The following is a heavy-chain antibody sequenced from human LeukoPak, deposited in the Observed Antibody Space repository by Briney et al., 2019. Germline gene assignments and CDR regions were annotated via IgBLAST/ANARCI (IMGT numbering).Heavy chain of an antibody. CDR3: ARESGYYDILTGNCFDY. CDR2: ISRSSSCI. CDR1: GFTFSSYT. Sequence: GGSLRLSCAASGFTFSSYTMNWVRQAPGKGLEWVSSISRSSSCIYYADSMKGRFTISRDNAKNSLYLQMNSLRAEDTAVYYCARESGYYDILTGNCFDYWGQGTLVTVSS. J-gene: IGHJ4*02. V-gene: IGHV3-21*01. D-gene: IGHD3-9*01.